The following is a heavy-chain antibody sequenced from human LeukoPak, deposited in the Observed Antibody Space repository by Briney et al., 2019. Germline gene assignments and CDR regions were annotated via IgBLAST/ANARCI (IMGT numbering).Heavy chain of an antibody. Sequence: ASVKVSCTSSGYTFTCYDINWVRQATGQGLEWMGWMNPNSGNTGYAQKFQGRVTMTRNTSISTAYMELSSLRSDDRAVYYCACNRGYGYLGVQFYYYYHDGLGQGANATVSS. J-gene: IGHJ6*03. V-gene: IGHV1-8*01. D-gene: IGHD5-12*01. CDR2: MNPNSGNT. CDR1: GYTFTCYD. CDR3: ACNRGYGYLGVQFYYYYHDG.